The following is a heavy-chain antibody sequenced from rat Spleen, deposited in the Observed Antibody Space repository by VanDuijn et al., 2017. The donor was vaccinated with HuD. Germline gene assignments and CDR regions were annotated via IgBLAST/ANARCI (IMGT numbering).Heavy chain of an antibody. V-gene: IGHV5-25*01. CDR3: ARRRTGFDY. CDR2: ISPSGGTT. CDR1: GFTFSDYD. Sequence: EVQLVESGGGLVQPGRSLTLSCAASGFTFSDYDMAWVRQAPTKGLEWVASISPSGGTTYYRDSVKGRFTVSRDDAESTLYLQMDSLRSEDTATYYCARRRTGFDYWGQGVMVTVSS. J-gene: IGHJ2*01.